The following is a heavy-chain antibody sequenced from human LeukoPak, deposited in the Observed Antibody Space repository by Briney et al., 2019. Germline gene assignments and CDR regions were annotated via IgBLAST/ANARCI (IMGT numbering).Heavy chain of an antibody. CDR3: AREESGGYFDY. D-gene: IGHD2-8*02. CDR2: INPTGSST. V-gene: IGHV1-46*01. J-gene: IGHJ4*02. Sequence: ASVKVSCKASGYTFTNYYMHWVRQAPGQGLEWMGLINPTGSSTNYAQKFRGRVTMTRYTSTTTVYMELSSLRSEDTAVDYCAREESGGYFDYWGQGTLVTVSS. CDR1: GYTFTNYY.